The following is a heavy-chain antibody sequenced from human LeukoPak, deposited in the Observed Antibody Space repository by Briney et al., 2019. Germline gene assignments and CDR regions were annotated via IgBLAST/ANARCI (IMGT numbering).Heavy chain of an antibody. V-gene: IGHV1-46*01. J-gene: IGHJ4*02. CDR1: GYTFTSYY. CDR2: INPASGTT. D-gene: IGHD2-21*02. CDR3: ARGVVVTAADVHFDY. Sequence: ASVKVSCKASGYTFTSYYMHWVRQAPGQGLEWMGIINPASGTTSYAQKFQGRVTMARDTSTSTVYMELSSLRSEDTAVYYCARGVVVTAADVHFDYWGQGTLVTVSS.